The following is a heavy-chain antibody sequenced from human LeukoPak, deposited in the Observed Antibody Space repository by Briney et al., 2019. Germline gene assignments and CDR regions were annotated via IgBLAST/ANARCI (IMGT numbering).Heavy chain of an antibody. Sequence: ASVKVSCKASGYTFNNYGISWVRQAPGQGLEWMGWVTSYNGDTNYAQKFQGRVTMSTDTSTSTAYMELRSLRFDGTAIYYCAKDWHISTGRNCFDPWGQGTLVTVSS. V-gene: IGHV1-18*01. CDR2: VTSYNGDT. CDR3: AKDWHISTGRNCFDP. CDR1: GYTFNNYG. D-gene: IGHD3-9*01. J-gene: IGHJ5*02.